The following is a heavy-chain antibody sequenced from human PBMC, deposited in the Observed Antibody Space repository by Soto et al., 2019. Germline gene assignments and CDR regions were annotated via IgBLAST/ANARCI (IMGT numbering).Heavy chain of an antibody. CDR3: ARVVVLSGGSYCSNPYDY. CDR1: GYTFTSYY. Sequence: ASVKVSCKASGYTFTSYYMHWVRQAPGQGLEWMGIINPSGGSTSYAQKFQGRVTMTRDTSTSTVYMELSSLRSEDTAVYYCARVVVLSGGSYCSNPYDYWGQGTLVTVSS. CDR2: INPSGGST. J-gene: IGHJ4*02. D-gene: IGHD4-4*01. V-gene: IGHV1-46*01.